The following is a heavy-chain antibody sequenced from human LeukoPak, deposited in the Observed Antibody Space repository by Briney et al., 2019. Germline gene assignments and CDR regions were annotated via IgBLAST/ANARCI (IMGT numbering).Heavy chain of an antibody. CDR1: GGSFSSYF. V-gene: IGHV4-59*01. J-gene: IGHJ4*02. Sequence: PSETLSLTCAVSGGSFSSYFWSWIRQPPGKGLEWIGYIYYSGSTNYNPSLKSRVTISVDTSKNHFSLRLSSVTAADTAVYYYARLDDYGDYELDYWGQGTLVTVSS. D-gene: IGHD4-17*01. CDR3: ARLDDYGDYELDY. CDR2: IYYSGST.